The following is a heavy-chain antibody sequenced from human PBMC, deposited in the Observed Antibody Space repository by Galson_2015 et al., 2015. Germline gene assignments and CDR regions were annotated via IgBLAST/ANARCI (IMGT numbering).Heavy chain of an antibody. D-gene: IGHD4-17*01. CDR1: GFSFGDYA. J-gene: IGHJ3*02. CDR2: IRSKAYGGTT. V-gene: IGHV3-49*03. Sequence: SLRLSCAGSGFSFGDYALSWFRQAPGKGLEWVGFIRSKAYGGTTEYAASVKGRFSISRDDSKSIAYLQMNSLKTEDTAVYYCARDQGTRVTTPVAFDIWGQGTTVTVSS. CDR3: ARDQGTRVTTPVAFDI.